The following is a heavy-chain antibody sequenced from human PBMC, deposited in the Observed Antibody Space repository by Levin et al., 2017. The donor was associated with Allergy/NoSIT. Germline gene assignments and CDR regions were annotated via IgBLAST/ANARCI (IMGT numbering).Heavy chain of an antibody. J-gene: IGHJ4*02. CDR3: AKDQGYDILTGYYDGSLDY. CDR2: ISYDGSNK. D-gene: IGHD3-9*01. Sequence: PGGSLRLSCAASGFTFSSYGMHWVRQAPGKGLEWVAVISYDGSNKYYADSVKGRFTISRDNSKNTLYLQMNSLRAEDTAVYYCAKDQGYDILTGYYDGSLDYWGQGTLVTVSS. CDR1: GFTFSSYG. V-gene: IGHV3-30*18.